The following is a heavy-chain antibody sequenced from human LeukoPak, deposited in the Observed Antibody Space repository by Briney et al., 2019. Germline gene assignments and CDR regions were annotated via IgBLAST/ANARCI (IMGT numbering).Heavy chain of an antibody. J-gene: IGHJ4*02. Sequence: ASVKVSCKASGYTFTSYDINWVRQATGQGLEWMGWMNPNSGNTGYAQKFQGRVTMTRNTSISTAYMELSSLRSEDTAVYYCAREARLYSGASCYSVYYFEYLGEGALVTMSS. CDR2: MNPNSGNT. CDR3: AREARLYSGASCYSVYYFEY. CDR1: GYTFTSYD. D-gene: IGHD2-15*01. V-gene: IGHV1-8*01.